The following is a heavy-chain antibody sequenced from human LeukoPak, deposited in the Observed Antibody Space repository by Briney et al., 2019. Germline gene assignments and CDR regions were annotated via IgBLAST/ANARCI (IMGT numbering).Heavy chain of an antibody. J-gene: IGHJ4*02. Sequence: ASVKVSCKASGYTFTGYYMHWVRQAPGQGLAWLGWINPNSGGTNYAQKFQGRVTMTRDTSISTAYMELSRLRSDDTAVYYCARSSHENGGSWIFDYWGQGTLVTVSS. V-gene: IGHV1-2*02. D-gene: IGHD2-15*01. CDR2: INPNSGGT. CDR3: ARSSHENGGSWIFDY. CDR1: GYTFTGYY.